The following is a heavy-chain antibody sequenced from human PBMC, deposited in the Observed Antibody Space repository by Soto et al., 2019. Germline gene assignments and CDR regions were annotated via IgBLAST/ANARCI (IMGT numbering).Heavy chain of an antibody. D-gene: IGHD2-21*01. CDR2: LSYDGSNK. J-gene: IGHJ4*02. V-gene: IGHV3-30-3*01. CDR3: ARDGGSIVVVIQFDY. CDR1: GFTFSSYA. Sequence: GGSLRLSCAASGFTFSSYAMHWVRQAPGKGLEWVAVLSYDGSNKYYADSVKGRFTISRDNAKNTLYLQMNSLRAEDTAVYYCARDGGSIVVVIQFDYWGQGTLVTV.